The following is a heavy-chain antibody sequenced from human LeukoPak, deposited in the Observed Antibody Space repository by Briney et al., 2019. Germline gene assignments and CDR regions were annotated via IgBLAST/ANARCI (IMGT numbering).Heavy chain of an antibody. J-gene: IGHJ4*02. CDR2: ISYDGSNK. V-gene: IGHV3-30*18. D-gene: IGHD6-19*01. CDR1: GFTFSSYG. CDR3: AKDRAGSFDY. Sequence: GGSLRLSCAASGFTFSSYGMHWVRQAPGKGLEWVAVISYDGSNKYYADSVKGRFTISRDNSKNTLYLQMNSLRAEDTAVYYCAKDRAGSFDYWGQGTLVTVSS.